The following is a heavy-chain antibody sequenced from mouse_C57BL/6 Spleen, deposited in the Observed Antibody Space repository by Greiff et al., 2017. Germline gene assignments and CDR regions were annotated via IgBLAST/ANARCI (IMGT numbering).Heavy chain of an antibody. CDR3: TGYYSNFPFAY. CDR1: GFNIKDDY. CDR2: IDPENGDT. V-gene: IGHV14-4*01. D-gene: IGHD2-5*01. Sequence: VQLQQSGAELVRPGASVKLSCTASGFNIKDDYMHWVKQRPEQGLEWIGWIDPENGDTEYASKFQGKATITADPSSNTAYLQLSSLTSEDTAVYYCTGYYSNFPFAYWGQGTLVTVSA. J-gene: IGHJ3*01.